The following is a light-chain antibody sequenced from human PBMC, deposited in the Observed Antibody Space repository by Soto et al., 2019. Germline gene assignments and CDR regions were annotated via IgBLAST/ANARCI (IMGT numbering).Light chain of an antibody. CDR1: QTVSRS. V-gene: IGKV3-15*01. Sequence: VLTQCPATLSVSPGEGATLAWRVSQTVSRSLAWYQQKPGQAPMLLVYGSFMWATGVPDTFSGSGSGTDFTLTISSLQSEDFAVYYCQQYIDWPPYTFGQGTKVEI. CDR2: GSF. J-gene: IGKJ2*01. CDR3: QQYIDWPPYT.